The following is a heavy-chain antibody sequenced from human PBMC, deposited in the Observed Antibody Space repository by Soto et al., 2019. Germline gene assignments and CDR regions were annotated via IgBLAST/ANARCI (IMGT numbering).Heavy chain of an antibody. CDR3: ATVIPATRYFAY. Sequence: SETLSLTCTVSGGSIGNDDYSWSWVRQPPGKGLEWIGYIYHSGTTYYDPSLTSRVTISVDGSNNQFSLKLTSMTAADTAVYYCATVIPATRYFAYWGQGILVTVSS. V-gene: IGHV4-30-2*01. CDR2: IYHSGTT. J-gene: IGHJ4*02. CDR1: GGSIGNDDYS. D-gene: IGHD2-15*01.